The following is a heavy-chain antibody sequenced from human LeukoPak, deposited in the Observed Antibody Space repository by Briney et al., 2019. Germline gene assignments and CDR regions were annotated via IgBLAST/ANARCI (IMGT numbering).Heavy chain of an antibody. CDR2: ISAYNGNT. Sequence: GASVKVSCKASGYTFTSYGISWVRQAPGQGLEWMGWISAYNGNTNYAEKLQGRVTMTTHTSTSTAYMELRSLRSDDTAVYYCARDTLTDDYVWGSYRSLPSSFDYWGQGTLVTVSS. J-gene: IGHJ4*02. CDR3: ARDTLTDDYVWGSYRSLPSSFDY. V-gene: IGHV1-18*01. CDR1: GYTFTSYG. D-gene: IGHD3-16*02.